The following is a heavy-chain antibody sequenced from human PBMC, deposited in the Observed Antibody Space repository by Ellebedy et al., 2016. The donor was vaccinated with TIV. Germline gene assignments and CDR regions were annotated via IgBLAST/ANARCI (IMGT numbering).Heavy chain of an antibody. J-gene: IGHJ4*02. CDR1: GFTFSSNW. V-gene: IGHV3-7*03. Sequence: GESLKISCAASGFTFSSNWMSWVRQAPGKGLELVAKIKEDGSLKYYVDAVKGRFAISRDNAKNSLYLQMKSLRAEDTAVYYCARYGNLGYWGQGTLVTVSS. CDR2: IKEDGSLK. CDR3: ARYGNLGY. D-gene: IGHD1-1*01.